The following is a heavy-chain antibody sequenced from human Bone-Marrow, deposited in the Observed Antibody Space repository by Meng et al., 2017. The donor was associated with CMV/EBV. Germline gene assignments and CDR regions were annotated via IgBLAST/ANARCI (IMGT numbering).Heavy chain of an antibody. CDR3: ARHTRSCPGDY. CDR1: GFTFSNYW. D-gene: IGHD1-26*01. V-gene: IGHV3-7*01. J-gene: IGHJ4*02. Sequence: GESLKISCAASGFTFSNYWMSWVRQAPGKGLEWVANINQDGSDDYYVDSVKGRFTISRDNTKNSLYLQMTGLRAEDSAVYYCARHTRSCPGDYWGQGKLVTASS. CDR2: INQDGSDD.